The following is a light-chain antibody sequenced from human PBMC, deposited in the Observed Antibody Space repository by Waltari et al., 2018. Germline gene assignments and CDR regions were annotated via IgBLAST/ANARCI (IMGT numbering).Light chain of an antibody. J-gene: IGLJ3*02. CDR3: QSYDSSNLWV. CDR1: SGSIASNS. V-gene: IGLV6-57*01. Sequence: NFMLTQPHSVSESPGKTVTISCTRSSGSIASNSVQWYQQRPGSSPTTVIYEDNQRPSVGPDRFSGSIDSSSNSASLTISGLKTEDEADYYCQSYDSSNLWVFGGGTKLTVL. CDR2: EDN.